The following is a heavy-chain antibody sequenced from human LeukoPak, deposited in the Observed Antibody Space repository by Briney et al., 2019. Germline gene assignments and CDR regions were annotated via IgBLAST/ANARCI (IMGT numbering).Heavy chain of an antibody. J-gene: IGHJ4*02. CDR3: ARRLDHYDSSGYSRSFDY. D-gene: IGHD3-22*01. V-gene: IGHV5-51*01. CDR2: IYPGDSDT. CDR1: GYSFTSYW. Sequence: GESLKISCKGSGYSFTSYWIGWVRQMPGKGLEWMGIIYPGDSDTRYSPSFKGQVTISADKSISTAYLQWSSPKASDTAMYYCARRLDHYDSSGYSRSFDYWGQGTLVTVSS.